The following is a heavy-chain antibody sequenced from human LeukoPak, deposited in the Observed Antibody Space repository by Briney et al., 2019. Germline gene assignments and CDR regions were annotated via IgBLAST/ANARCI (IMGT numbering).Heavy chain of an antibody. CDR3: ARVVGEVTDRHPPAAEYYFDY. CDR2: ISAYNGNT. D-gene: IGHD2-21*02. V-gene: IGHV1-18*04. J-gene: IGHJ4*02. Sequence: ASVKVSCKASGYTFTGYYMHWVRQAPGQGLEWMGWISAYNGNTNYAQKLQGRVTMTTDTSTSTAYMELRSLRSDDTAVYYCARVVGEVTDRHPPAAEYYFDYWGQGTLVTVSS. CDR1: GYTFTGYY.